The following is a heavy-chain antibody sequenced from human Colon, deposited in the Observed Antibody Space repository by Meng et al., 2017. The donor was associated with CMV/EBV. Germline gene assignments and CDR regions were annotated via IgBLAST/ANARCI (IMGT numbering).Heavy chain of an antibody. V-gene: IGHV4-4*07. J-gene: IGHJ1*01. D-gene: IGHD3-10*01. CDR3: GRAGARGVPIDV. CDR1: GGSISGHY. CDR2: IYSNGRI. Sequence: QVQLQESGPGLVKPSETPSLTCTVSGGSISGHYWTWIRRPAGEGLQWLGRIYSNGRIDENYSLRSRVTISVDTSKNQLSLRLTSVTAADTAVYYCGRAGARGVPIDVWGRGTLVTVSS.